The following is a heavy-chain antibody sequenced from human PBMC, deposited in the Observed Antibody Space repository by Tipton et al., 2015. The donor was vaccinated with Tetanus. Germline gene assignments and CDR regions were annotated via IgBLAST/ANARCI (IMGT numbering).Heavy chain of an antibody. Sequence: TLSLTCTVSGGPISSYYWSWIRQPPGKGLEWIGEISHSENTNYNPSLQSRVTISMNTANNHIYLNLTSVTAADTAVYYCARWRDGFNRALDSWGQGIMVTVSS. CDR2: ISHSENT. V-gene: IGHV4-34*01. J-gene: IGHJ4*02. D-gene: IGHD5-24*01. CDR3: ARWRDGFNRALDS. CDR1: GGPISSYY.